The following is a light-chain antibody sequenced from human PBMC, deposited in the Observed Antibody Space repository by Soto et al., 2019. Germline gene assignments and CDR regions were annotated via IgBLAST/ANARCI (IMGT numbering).Light chain of an antibody. J-gene: IGKJ1*01. CDR2: GAS. V-gene: IGKV3-20*01. Sequence: IVLTQSPCTLSLSPGERATLSCRASQSVSSNYLAWYQHKPGQAPRLLIYGASSRATGIPDRFSGSGSGTDFTLTIGRLEPEDFAVYYCHQYGISPPRTFGQGTKVDIK. CDR3: HQYGISPPRT. CDR1: QSVSSNY.